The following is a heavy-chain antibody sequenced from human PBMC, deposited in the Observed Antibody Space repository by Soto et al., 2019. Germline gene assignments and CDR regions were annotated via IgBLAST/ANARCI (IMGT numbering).Heavy chain of an antibody. CDR1: GFTFSSYW. D-gene: IGHD3-10*01. CDR2: IKQDGSEK. CDR3: ARGRGVRGVPFDY. V-gene: IGHV3-7*01. J-gene: IGHJ4*02. Sequence: PGGSLRLSCAASGFTFSSYWMSWVRQAPGKGLEWVANIKQDGSEKYYVDSVKGRFTISRDNAKNSLYLQMNSLRAEDTAVYYCARGRGVRGVPFDYWGQGTLVTVSS.